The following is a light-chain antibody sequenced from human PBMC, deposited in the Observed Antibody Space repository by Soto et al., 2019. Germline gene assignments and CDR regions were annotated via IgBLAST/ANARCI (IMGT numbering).Light chain of an antibody. J-gene: IGKJ1*01. CDR2: DAS. V-gene: IGKV1-5*01. CDR3: HQYETFAGT. Sequence: DIQMTQSPSTLSASVGDTVTVTCRASQSVSGWLAWYQQKPGEAPKLLIYDASALPRGVPSRCSCRGSGTKFTLTIASLQPDDFATYDCHQYETFAGTFGPGTKVEI. CDR1: QSVSGW.